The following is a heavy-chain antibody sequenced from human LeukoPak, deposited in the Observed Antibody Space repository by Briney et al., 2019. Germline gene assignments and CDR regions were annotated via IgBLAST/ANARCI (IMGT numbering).Heavy chain of an antibody. CDR1: GFTVSSNY. J-gene: IGHJ4*02. CDR3: ARVGYTDTWYSSPPFDY. Sequence: PGGSLRLSCAVSGFTVSSNYMTWVRQAPGKGLEWVSIIYSGGSTYYADSVKGRFTISRDNSKNTLYLQMNSLRAEDTALYYCARVGYTDTWYSSPPFDYWGQGTLVTVSS. D-gene: IGHD2-15*01. V-gene: IGHV3-66*01. CDR2: IYSGGST.